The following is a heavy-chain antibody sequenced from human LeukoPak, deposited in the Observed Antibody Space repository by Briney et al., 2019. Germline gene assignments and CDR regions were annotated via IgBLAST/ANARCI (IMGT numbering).Heavy chain of an antibody. CDR1: AGSISNYY. CDR2: IYYIGST. Sequence: SETLSLTCTVSAGSISNYYWSWIRQPPGKGLEWIGYIYYIGSTNYNPSLKSRVTLSVDTSKNQFSLKLTSVTAADTAVYYCARARFNRAYYYMDVWGKGTTVTVSS. V-gene: IGHV4-59*01. D-gene: IGHD1-14*01. CDR3: ARARFNRAYYYMDV. J-gene: IGHJ6*03.